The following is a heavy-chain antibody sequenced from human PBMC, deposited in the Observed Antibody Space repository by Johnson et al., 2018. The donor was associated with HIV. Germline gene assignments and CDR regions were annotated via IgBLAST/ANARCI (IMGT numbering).Heavy chain of an antibody. Sequence: QMLLVESGGGVVQPGRSLRLSCAASGFTFSTYGMHWVRQAPGKGLEWVAVIRYDGSNKYYADSVGGRFFISRDNSKNTLYLQMNTLTTEDTAVYHCAKARFFGERPDSLELWGQGTMVTVSS. V-gene: IGHV3-30*19. D-gene: IGHD3-22*01. J-gene: IGHJ3*01. CDR3: AKARFFGERPDSLEL. CDR1: GFTFSTYG. CDR2: IRYDGSNK.